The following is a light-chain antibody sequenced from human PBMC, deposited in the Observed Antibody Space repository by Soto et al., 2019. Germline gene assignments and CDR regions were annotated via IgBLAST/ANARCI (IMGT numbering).Light chain of an antibody. CDR1: QSVLYSSNNKNY. V-gene: IGKV4-1*01. CDR3: QQYYTTPTWT. Sequence: EIVVTQSTDSLAVSLGERATINCKSSQSVLYSSNNKNYLGWYQQKPGLPPKLLIYWASTRESGVPDRFSGSGSGTDFTLTISSLQAEDVAVYYCQQYYTTPTWTFGQGTKVDIK. J-gene: IGKJ1*01. CDR2: WAS.